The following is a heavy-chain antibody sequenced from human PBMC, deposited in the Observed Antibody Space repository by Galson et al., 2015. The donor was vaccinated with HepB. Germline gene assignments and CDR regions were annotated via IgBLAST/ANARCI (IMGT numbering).Heavy chain of an antibody. D-gene: IGHD3-9*01. CDR2: INPSGGST. Sequence: SVKVSRKASGYTFTSYYMHWVRQAPGQGLEWMGIINPSGGSTSYAQKFQGRVTMTRDTSTSTVYMELSSLRSEDTAVYYCAREYYDILTGSYDAFDIWGQGTMVTVSS. V-gene: IGHV1-46*01. CDR1: GYTFTSYY. J-gene: IGHJ3*02. CDR3: AREYYDILTGSYDAFDI.